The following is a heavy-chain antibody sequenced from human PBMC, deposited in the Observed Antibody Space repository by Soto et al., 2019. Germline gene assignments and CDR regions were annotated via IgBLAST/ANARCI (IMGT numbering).Heavy chain of an antibody. V-gene: IGHV4-59*11. J-gene: IGHJ6*03. Sequence: QVQLQEPGPGLVKPSETLSLTCTVSGGSISNHYWSWIRQPPGKGLEWIGYIYYSGSTNYNPSLKSRVTISVDTSKNQFSLKLSSVTAADTAVYYCARGRFVVVPATASYYYYMDVWGRGTTVTVSS. CDR2: IYYSGST. CDR3: ARGRFVVVPATASYYYYMDV. D-gene: IGHD2-2*01. CDR1: GGSISNHY.